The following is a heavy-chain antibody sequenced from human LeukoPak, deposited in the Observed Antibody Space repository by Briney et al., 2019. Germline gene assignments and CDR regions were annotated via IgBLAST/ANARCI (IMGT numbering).Heavy chain of an antibody. J-gene: IGHJ4*02. CDR1: GFTFRTYW. CDR3: ARAGNYYFEY. V-gene: IGHV3-74*01. CDR2: INSDGSTT. D-gene: IGHD3-10*01. Sequence: GGSLRLSCAASGFTFRTYWMHWVRQTPGQGLVWVSRINSDGSTTNYADSVKGRFTVSRNNAQNTLYLQMSSLRAEDTAVYYCARAGNYYFEYWLQGALVTVSS.